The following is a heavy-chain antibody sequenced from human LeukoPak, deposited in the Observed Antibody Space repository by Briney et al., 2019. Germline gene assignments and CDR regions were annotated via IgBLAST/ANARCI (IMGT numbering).Heavy chain of an antibody. CDR3: ASHSSSWYGYDY. V-gene: IGHV3-23*01. CDR2: ISGSGSTI. Sequence: GGSLRLSCAASGFTFSSYAMSWVRQAPGKGLEWVSAISGSGSTIYYADSVKGRFTISRDNAKNSLYLQMNSLRAEDTAVYYCASHSSSWYGYDYWGQGTLVTVSS. D-gene: IGHD6-13*01. J-gene: IGHJ4*02. CDR1: GFTFSSYA.